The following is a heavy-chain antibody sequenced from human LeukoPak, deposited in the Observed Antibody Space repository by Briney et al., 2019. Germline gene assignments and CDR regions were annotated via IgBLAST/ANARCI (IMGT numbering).Heavy chain of an antibody. V-gene: IGHV3-53*01. Sequence: GGSLRLSCAASGFTFSSYAMGWDRQAPGKGMEWVSVIYSGGSTYYADYVKGRFTISRDNSKNTLYLQMDTLRAEDTAVYYCARVDTAVVGYYYGMDVWGQGTTVTVSS. CDR1: GFTFSSYA. J-gene: IGHJ6*02. CDR3: ARVDTAVVGYYYGMDV. CDR2: IYSGGST. D-gene: IGHD5-18*01.